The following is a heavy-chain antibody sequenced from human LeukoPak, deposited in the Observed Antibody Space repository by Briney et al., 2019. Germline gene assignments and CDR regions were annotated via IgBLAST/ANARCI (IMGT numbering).Heavy chain of an antibody. Sequence: SETLSLTCTVSGGSVSSGSYYWSWIRQPPGKGLEWIGYIYYSGSTHYNPSLKSRVTISVDTSKNQFSLKLSSVPAADTAVYYCARGPRGYSYGSFDYWGQGTLVTVSS. CDR3: ARGPRGYSYGSFDY. D-gene: IGHD5-18*01. CDR1: GGSVSSGSYY. CDR2: IYYSGST. J-gene: IGHJ4*02. V-gene: IGHV4-61*01.